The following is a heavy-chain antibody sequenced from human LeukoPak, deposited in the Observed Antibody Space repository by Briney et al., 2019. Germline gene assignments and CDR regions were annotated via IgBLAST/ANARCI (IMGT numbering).Heavy chain of an antibody. J-gene: IGHJ6*03. V-gene: IGHV3-64*01. CDR3: ARDGGAGLCSGGSCYSRYYYYYMDV. D-gene: IGHD2-15*01. Sequence: GGSLRLSCAASGFTFSSYAMHWVRQAPGKGLEYVSAISSNGGSTYYANSVKGRFTISRDNSKNTLYLQMGGLRAEDMAVYYCARDGGAGLCSGGSCYSRYYYYYMDVWGKGTTVTVSS. CDR1: GFTFSSYA. CDR2: ISSNGGST.